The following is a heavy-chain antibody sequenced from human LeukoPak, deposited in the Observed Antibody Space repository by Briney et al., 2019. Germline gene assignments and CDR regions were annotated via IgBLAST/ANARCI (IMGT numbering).Heavy chain of an antibody. D-gene: IGHD3-3*01. CDR1: GFTFDSYA. CDR3: ARTDRTGALGRFRMRSDAFDI. V-gene: IGHV3-9*01. CDR2: ISWISCSI. Sequence: SLRLSCAASGFTFDSYAMHWVRPAPRKGLEWVSAISWISCSIGYAASAKGRFTISRDNSKNTLYLRMNSLRGDDTAVYYCARTDRTGALGRFRMRSDAFDIWGQGTVVTVSS. J-gene: IGHJ3*02.